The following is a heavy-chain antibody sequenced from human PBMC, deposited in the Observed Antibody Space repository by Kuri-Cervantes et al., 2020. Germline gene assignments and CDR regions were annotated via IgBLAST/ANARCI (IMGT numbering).Heavy chain of an antibody. Sequence: GESLKISCAASGFTFSDYYMSWIRQAPGKGLEWVSSISSSSSYIYYADSVKGRFTISRDNAKNSLYLQMNSLRAEDTAVYYCASDKTTAFDYWGQGTLVTVSS. CDR1: GFTFSDYY. CDR2: ISSSSSYI. D-gene: IGHD4-17*01. J-gene: IGHJ4*02. CDR3: ASDKTTAFDY. V-gene: IGHV3-11*06.